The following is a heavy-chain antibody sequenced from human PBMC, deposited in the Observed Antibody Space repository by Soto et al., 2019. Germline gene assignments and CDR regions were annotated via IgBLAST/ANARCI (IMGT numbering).Heavy chain of an antibody. D-gene: IGHD2-2*03. Sequence: EVQLLDSGEDLAQPGGSLRLSCTASGFTFSSFGMAWVRQAPGKGLEWVSAISGSGDSSYYADSVKDRFTISRDNPTNTLYLQMNNLRAEDTAVYYCAKVGIGMFSHKHHFDHWGQGTQVTVSS. J-gene: IGHJ4*02. CDR2: ISGSGDSS. CDR3: AKVGIGMFSHKHHFDH. CDR1: GFTFSSFG. V-gene: IGHV3-23*01.